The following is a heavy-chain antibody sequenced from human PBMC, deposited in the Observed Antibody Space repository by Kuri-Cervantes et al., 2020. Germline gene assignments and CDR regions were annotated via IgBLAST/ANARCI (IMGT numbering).Heavy chain of an antibody. CDR2: ITSGSSVI. CDR3: ARDLSLWFGTSLSMDV. Sequence: ETLSLTCAASGFNFSNYHMNWLRQAPGKGLEWISYITSGSSVIYYAASVKGRFTISRDDAENSLYLQMNSLRAEDTAVYYCARDLSLWFGTSLSMDVWGKGTTVTVSS. V-gene: IGHV3-48*01. D-gene: IGHD3-10*01. J-gene: IGHJ6*03. CDR1: GFNFSNYH.